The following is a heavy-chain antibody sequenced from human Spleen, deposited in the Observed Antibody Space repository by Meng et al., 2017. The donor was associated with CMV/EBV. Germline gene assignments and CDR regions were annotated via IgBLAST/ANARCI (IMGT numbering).Heavy chain of an antibody. J-gene: IGHJ6*02. CDR2: IIPIFGTA. Sequence: SVKVSCKASGGTFSSYAISWVRQAPGQGLEWMGEIIPIFGTANYAQKFQGRVTITTDESTSTAYMELSSLRSEDTAVYYCAREGFCSSTSCQTPGMDVWGQGTTVTVSS. D-gene: IGHD2-2*01. CDR3: AREGFCSSTSCQTPGMDV. V-gene: IGHV1-69*05. CDR1: GGTFSSYA.